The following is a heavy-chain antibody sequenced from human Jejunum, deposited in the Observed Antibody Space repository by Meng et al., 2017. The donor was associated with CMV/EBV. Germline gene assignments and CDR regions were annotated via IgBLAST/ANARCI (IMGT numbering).Heavy chain of an antibody. D-gene: IGHD3-22*01. J-gene: IGHJ4*02. CDR3: ARQSSDYSFQN. V-gene: IGHV4-59*07. CDR2: NDYSGGA. CDR1: VGFIGRYY. Sequence: ETAPGSGNTSGTLFLSGTVSVGFIGRYYWLWLRQPPGKVMDWIGYNDYSGGAIYDPTLNSRVTMSVDTSKDQFSLKVSSVTAADTALYYCARQSSDYSFQNWGQGILVTVSS.